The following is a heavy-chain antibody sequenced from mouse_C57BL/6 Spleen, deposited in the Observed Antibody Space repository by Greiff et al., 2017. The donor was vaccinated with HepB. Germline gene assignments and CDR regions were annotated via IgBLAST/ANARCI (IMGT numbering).Heavy chain of an antibody. CDR1: GFTFSSYA. D-gene: IGHD2-1*01. J-gene: IGHJ1*03. V-gene: IGHV5-4*03. CDR2: ISDGCSYT. Sequence: EVMLVESGGGLVKPGGSLKLSCAASGFTFSSYAMSWVRQTPEKRLEWVATISDGCSYTYYPDNVKGRFTISRDNAKNNLYLQMSHLKSEDTAMYYCASKNGNYGGNFDVWGTGTTVTVSS. CDR3: ASKNGNYGGNFDV.